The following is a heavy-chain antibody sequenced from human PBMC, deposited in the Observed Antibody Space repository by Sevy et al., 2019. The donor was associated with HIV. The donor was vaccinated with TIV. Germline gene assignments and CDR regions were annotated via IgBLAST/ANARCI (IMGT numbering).Heavy chain of an antibody. J-gene: IGHJ4*02. D-gene: IGHD4-17*01. V-gene: IGHV3-30-3*01. CDR2: ISYDGSNK. CDR3: ARDRGRRSGDYGSHDY. CDR1: GFTFSSYA. Sequence: GGSLRLSCAAPGFTFSSYAMHWVRQAPGKGLEWVAVISYDGSNKYYAHSVKGRFTISRDNSKNTLYLQMNSLRAEDTAVYYCARDRGRRSGDYGSHDYWGQGTLVTVSS.